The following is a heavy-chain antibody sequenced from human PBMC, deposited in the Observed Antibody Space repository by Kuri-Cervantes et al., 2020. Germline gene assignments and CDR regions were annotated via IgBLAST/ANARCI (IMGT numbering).Heavy chain of an antibody. CDR3: ARGGNGYGFGELDY. CDR1: GGSISSSSYY. D-gene: IGHD3-10*01. CDR2: IYYSGST. Sequence: SETLSLTCTVSGGSISSSSYYWGWIRQHPGKGLEWIGYIYYSGSTYYNPSLKSRVTISVDTSKNQFSLKLSSVTAADTAVYYCARGGNGYGFGELDYWGQGTLVTVSS. J-gene: IGHJ4*02. V-gene: IGHV4-31*03.